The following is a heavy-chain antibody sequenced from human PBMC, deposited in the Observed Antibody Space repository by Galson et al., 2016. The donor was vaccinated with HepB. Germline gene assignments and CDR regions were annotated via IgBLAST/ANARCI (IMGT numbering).Heavy chain of an antibody. CDR2: IRAYNGNT. CDR1: GYTFANYG. J-gene: IGHJ4*02. D-gene: IGHD3-22*01. V-gene: IGHV1-18*01. Sequence: SVKVSCKASGYTFANYGISWVRQAPGQGLEWMGWIRAYNGNTNYPQKLRGRITMTTDTSTSTAYMELRSLKSDDTAVYYCARDFAYYSESSAVGDYWGQGTLVTVSS. CDR3: ARDFAYYSESSAVGDY.